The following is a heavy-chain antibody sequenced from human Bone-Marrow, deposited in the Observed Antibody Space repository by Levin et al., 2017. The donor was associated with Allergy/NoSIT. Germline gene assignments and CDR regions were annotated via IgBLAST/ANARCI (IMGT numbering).Heavy chain of an antibody. Sequence: SETLSLTCAVYGGSFSGYYWSWIRQPPGKGLEWIGEINHSGSTNYNPSLKSRLTISVDTSKNQFSLKLSSVTAADTAVYYWARGPRRSTMISSARGYFDLWGRGTLVTVSS. CDR2: INHSGST. D-gene: IGHD3-22*01. CDR3: ARGPRRSTMISSARGYFDL. CDR1: GGSFSGYY. V-gene: IGHV4-34*01. J-gene: IGHJ2*01.